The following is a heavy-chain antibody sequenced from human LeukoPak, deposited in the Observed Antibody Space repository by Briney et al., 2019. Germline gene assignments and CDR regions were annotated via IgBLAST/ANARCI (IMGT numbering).Heavy chain of an antibody. CDR2: INPNSGGT. Sequence: ASVKVSCKASGYTFTGYYMHWVRQAPGQGLEWMGWINPNSGGTNYAQKFQGRVTMTRDTSSSTAYMELSRLRSDDTAVYYCARDGILRYSGSYWSFDYWGQGTLVTVSS. J-gene: IGHJ4*02. V-gene: IGHV1-2*02. D-gene: IGHD1-26*01. CDR1: GYTFTGYY. CDR3: ARDGILRYSGSYWSFDY.